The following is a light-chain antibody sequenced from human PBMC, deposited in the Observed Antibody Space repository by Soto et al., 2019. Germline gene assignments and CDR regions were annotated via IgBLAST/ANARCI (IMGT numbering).Light chain of an antibody. J-gene: IGKJ1*01. CDR1: QSVSSN. CDR2: GAS. Sequence: IAMTQSPAARAVLPWGGAPLSCRSSQSVSSNLAWYQQKPGQAPRLLIYGASTRATGIPARFSGSGSGTEFTLTISSLKSEDFAVYYCQQYNNWPPWTFGKGTTVDI. V-gene: IGKV3-15*01. CDR3: QQYNNWPPWT.